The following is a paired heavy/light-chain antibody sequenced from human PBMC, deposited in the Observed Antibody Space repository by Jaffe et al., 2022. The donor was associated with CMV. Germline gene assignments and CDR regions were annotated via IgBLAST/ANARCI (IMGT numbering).Heavy chain of an antibody. V-gene: IGHV5-51*01. CDR3: VRLSRGILY. CDR2: IYPGDSDT. Sequence: EVQLVQSGAEVKKSEESLKISCKASGYSFTGYWIGWVRQMSGRGLEWMGIIYPGDSDTRYSPSFQGQVTISADRSITTAYLQWNSLKASDTAMYYCVRLSRGILYWGQGTLVTVSS. D-gene: IGHD1-20*01. CDR1: GYSFTGYW. J-gene: IGHJ4*02.
Light chain of an antibody. V-gene: IGLV6-57*04. J-gene: IGLJ2*01. CDR1: SGTIASNY. CDR2: EDD. CDR3: QSYGTRNEVV. Sequence: NFMLTQPHSVSESPGKTITISCTRSSGTIASNYVQWYQQRPGSAPTTVIYEDDHRPSGVPDRFSGSIDSSSNSASLIISGLKTEDEADYYCQSYGTRNEVVFGGGTKLTVL.